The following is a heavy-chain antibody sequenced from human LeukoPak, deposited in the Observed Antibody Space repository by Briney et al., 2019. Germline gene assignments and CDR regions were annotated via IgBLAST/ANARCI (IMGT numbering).Heavy chain of an antibody. V-gene: IGHV3-23*01. J-gene: IGHJ4*02. CDR2: ISNNGGYT. CDR3: AKQIGYCSDGSCYFPY. D-gene: IGHD2-15*01. CDR1: GFTFSSCW. Sequence: GGSLRLSCAASGFTFSSCWMTWVRQAPGKGLEWVSAISNNGGYTYYADSVQGRFTISRDNSKSTLCLQMNSLRAEDTAVYYCAKQIGYCSDGSCYFPYWGQGTLVTVSS.